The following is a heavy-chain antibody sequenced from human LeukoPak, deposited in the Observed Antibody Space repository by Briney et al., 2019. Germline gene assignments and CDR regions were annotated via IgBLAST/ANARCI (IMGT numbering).Heavy chain of an antibody. CDR2: IHYTGAT. V-gene: IGHV4-34*01. D-gene: IGHD3-9*01. CDR1: GGSITGYY. Sequence: PSETLSLTCAVYGGSITGYYWSWIRQPPGKGLEWVGEIHYTGATSYNPSLKSRATISIDTSKDQVSLKLSSVTAADTAVYYCARGNILSGYCFDFWGQGALVTVSS. J-gene: IGHJ4*02. CDR3: ARGNILSGYCFDF.